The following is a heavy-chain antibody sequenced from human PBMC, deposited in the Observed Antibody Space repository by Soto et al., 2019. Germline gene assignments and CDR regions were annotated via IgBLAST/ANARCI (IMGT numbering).Heavy chain of an antibody. Sequence: SVKVSCKASGGTFSSYAISWVRQAPGQGLEWMGGIIPIFGTANYAQKFQGRVTITADESTSTAYMELSSLRSEDTAVYYCARGGDQITMIVQTFFFWGQGTLVTVSS. CDR2: IIPIFGTA. CDR1: GGTFSSYA. CDR3: ARGGDQITMIVQTFFF. V-gene: IGHV1-69*13. J-gene: IGHJ4*02. D-gene: IGHD3-22*01.